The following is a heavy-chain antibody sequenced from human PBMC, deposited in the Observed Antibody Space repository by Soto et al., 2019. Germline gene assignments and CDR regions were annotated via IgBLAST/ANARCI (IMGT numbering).Heavy chain of an antibody. J-gene: IGHJ4*03. CDR3: ARYHNFGDYGYFDY. CDR2: IYHSETT. Sequence: SETLSLTCTVSGGSVSSGSYYWTWIRQPPGKGLEWIGYIYHSETTNYNASLRSRVSISVDTSKNQFSLRLSSVTTADTAVCYCARYHNFGDYGYFDYGGQGTLVTVSS. V-gene: IGHV4-61*01. CDR1: GGSVSSGSYY. D-gene: IGHD4-17*01.